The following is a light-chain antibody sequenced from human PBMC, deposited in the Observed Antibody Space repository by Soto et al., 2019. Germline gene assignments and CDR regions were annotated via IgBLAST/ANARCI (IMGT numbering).Light chain of an antibody. CDR3: QQYNSCPLT. V-gene: IGKV1-5*03. CDR1: QSISSW. Sequence: DIQMTQSPSTLSASVGDRVTITCRASQSISSWLAWYQQKPGKAPNLLIYKASSLESGVPSRFSGSGSGTEFTLTISSLQPDDFANYYCQQYNSCPLTFGGGTKVEIK. J-gene: IGKJ4*01. CDR2: KAS.